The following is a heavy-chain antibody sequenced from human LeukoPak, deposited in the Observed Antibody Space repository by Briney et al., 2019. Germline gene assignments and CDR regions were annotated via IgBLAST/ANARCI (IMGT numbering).Heavy chain of an antibody. CDR2: INHSGSA. CDR1: GGSFSGYY. D-gene: IGHD6-13*01. Sequence: SETLSLTCAVYGGSFSGYYWSWLRQPPGKGLEWIGEINHSGSANYNPSLKSRVTISVDTSKNQFSLKLSSVTAADTAVYYCASFSWYHGAFDIWGQGTMVTVSS. J-gene: IGHJ3*02. CDR3: ASFSWYHGAFDI. V-gene: IGHV4-34*01.